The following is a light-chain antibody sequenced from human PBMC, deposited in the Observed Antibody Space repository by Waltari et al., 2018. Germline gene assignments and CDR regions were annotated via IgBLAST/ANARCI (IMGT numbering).Light chain of an antibody. CDR2: GAS. CDR3: QQHGSSSLVT. V-gene: IGKV3-20*01. J-gene: IGKJ3*01. CDR1: QSVSSY. Sequence: EIVLTQSPGTLSLSPGERATLSCRASQSVSSYLAWYQQKPGQAPRLLIYGASSRATVIPARFSGSGSGTDFTLTISRLDPGDFAVYYCQQHGSSSLVTFGPGTKVDIK.